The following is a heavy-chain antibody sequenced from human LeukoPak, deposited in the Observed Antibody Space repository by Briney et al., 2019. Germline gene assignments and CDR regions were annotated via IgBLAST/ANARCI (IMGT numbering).Heavy chain of an antibody. CDR2: IYIGGST. Sequence: GGSLRLSCAASGFTVSSNYMSWVRQAPGKGLEWVSVIYIGGSTYYADSVKGRFTISRDNSKNTLYLQMNSLRAEDTAVYYCARGFLGRAGTLFDAFDIWGQGTMVTVSS. V-gene: IGHV3-53*01. CDR3: ARGFLGRAGTLFDAFDI. D-gene: IGHD6-13*01. CDR1: GFTVSSNY. J-gene: IGHJ3*02.